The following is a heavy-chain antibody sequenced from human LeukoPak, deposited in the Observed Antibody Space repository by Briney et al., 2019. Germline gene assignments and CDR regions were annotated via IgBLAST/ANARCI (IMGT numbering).Heavy chain of an antibody. J-gene: IGHJ4*02. CDR1: GASISGSGYY. CDR3: AGQTGSGLFILP. CDR2: IYYTGNT. Sequence: SGTLSLTCAVSGASISGSGYYLGWIRQPPGKGLEWIGNIYYTGNTYYNASLQSRVTISIDTSKNQFSLRLNSVTAADTAMYYCAGQTGSGLFILPGGQGTLVTVSS. V-gene: IGHV4-39*01. D-gene: IGHD3/OR15-3a*01.